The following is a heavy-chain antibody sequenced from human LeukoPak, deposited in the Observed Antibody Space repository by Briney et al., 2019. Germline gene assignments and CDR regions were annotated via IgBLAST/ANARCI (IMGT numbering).Heavy chain of an antibody. CDR3: ARVYPRDDSSGYRLGVAFDM. Sequence: GGSLRLSCAASGFTFSSYGMSWVRQAPGKGLEWVANIKEGGSEKYYVDSVKGRFTISRDNAKNSLYLQMNSLRAEDTAVYYCARVYPRDDSSGYRLGVAFDMWGQGTMVTVSS. CDR2: IKEGGSEK. D-gene: IGHD3-22*01. V-gene: IGHV3-7*01. CDR1: GFTFSSYG. J-gene: IGHJ3*02.